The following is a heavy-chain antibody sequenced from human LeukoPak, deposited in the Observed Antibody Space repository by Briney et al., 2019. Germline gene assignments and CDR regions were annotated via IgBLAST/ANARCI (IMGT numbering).Heavy chain of an antibody. CDR1: GGTFSTYA. V-gene: IGHV1-69*13. Sequence: SVKVSCKASGGTFSTYAISWVRQAPGQGLEWMGGIIPIFGTANYAQKFQGRVTITADESTSTAYMELSSLRSEDTAVYYCARGWLAETMVVTPYNNWGQGTLVTVSS. CDR2: IIPIFGTA. J-gene: IGHJ4*02. CDR3: ARGWLAETMVVTPYNN. D-gene: IGHD4-23*01.